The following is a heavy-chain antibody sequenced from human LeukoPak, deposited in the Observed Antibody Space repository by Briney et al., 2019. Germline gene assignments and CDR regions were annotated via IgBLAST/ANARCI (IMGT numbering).Heavy chain of an antibody. CDR3: ARDSKLGIPFDY. V-gene: IGHV1-69*13. D-gene: IGHD7-27*01. Sequence: SVKVSCKASGYTFTSYGISWVRQAPGQGLEWMGGIIPIFGTANYAQKFQGRVTITADESTSTAYMELSSLRSEDTAVYYCARDSKLGIPFDYWGQGTLVTVSS. CDR1: GYTFTSYG. CDR2: IIPIFGTA. J-gene: IGHJ4*02.